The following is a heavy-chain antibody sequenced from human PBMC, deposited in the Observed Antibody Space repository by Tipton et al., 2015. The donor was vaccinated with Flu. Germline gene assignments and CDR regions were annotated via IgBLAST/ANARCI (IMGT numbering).Heavy chain of an antibody. CDR1: GYSFTDYY. V-gene: IGHV1-2*05. J-gene: IGHJ4*02. CDR3: ARDDHGDYGGPDY. D-gene: IGHD4-17*01. CDR2: INPYQGFT. Sequence: QVQLVQSGAEVKKPGASVKVSCKASGYSFTDYYIHWVRQAPGQGLEWMGRINPYQGFTNFAQRFQDRVTMTSDTSVNTVHMEMNRLTFDDTGVYYCARDDHGDYGGPDYWGQGTLVIVSS.